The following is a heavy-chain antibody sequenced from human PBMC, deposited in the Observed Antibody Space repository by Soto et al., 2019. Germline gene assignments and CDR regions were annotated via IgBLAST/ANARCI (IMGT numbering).Heavy chain of an antibody. V-gene: IGHV3-30-3*01. J-gene: IGHJ4*02. CDR1: GFTFSSYA. D-gene: IGHD6-19*01. Sequence: VQLVESGGGVVQPGRSLRISCAASGFTFSSYAMHWFRQAPGKGLEWVAVISYDGSNKYYADSVKGRFTISRDNSNNTLYLQMNSLRAEDTAVYYCARDPAVAGYVDYWGQGPLVTVSS. CDR3: ARDPAVAGYVDY. CDR2: ISYDGSNK.